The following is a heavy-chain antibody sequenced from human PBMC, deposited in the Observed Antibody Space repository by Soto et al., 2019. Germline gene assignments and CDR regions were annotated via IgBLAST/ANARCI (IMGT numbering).Heavy chain of an antibody. CDR3: TQDGGSRDWLTVN. V-gene: IGHV3-23*01. J-gene: IGHJ4*02. D-gene: IGHD3-9*01. CDR2: ITGGGDNT. Sequence: EVQLLESGGDLVQPGGSLRLSCAASGFTFTSYAMRWIRQAPGKGLEWVSAITGGGDNTYYADSVKGRFTISRDNPKHTLYLQMDSLRAEYTAFYYCTQDGGSRDWLTVNWGQGTLVTVSS. CDR1: GFTFTSYA.